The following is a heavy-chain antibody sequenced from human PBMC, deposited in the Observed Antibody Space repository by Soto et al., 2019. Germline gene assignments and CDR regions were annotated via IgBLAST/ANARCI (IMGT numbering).Heavy chain of an antibody. V-gene: IGHV1-2*02. J-gene: IGHJ6*02. CDR1: GYIFTGYH. D-gene: IGHD3-9*01. Sequence: ASVKVSCKASGYIFTGYHIHWVRQAPGRGLEWMGWINPNSSDTEYAQNFQGRVTMTRDTSFNLVYMEMSGLMSDDTAVYYCARDARGTRGFDEMDIWGQGTTVTVSS. CDR3: ARDARGTRGFDEMDI. CDR2: INPNSSDT.